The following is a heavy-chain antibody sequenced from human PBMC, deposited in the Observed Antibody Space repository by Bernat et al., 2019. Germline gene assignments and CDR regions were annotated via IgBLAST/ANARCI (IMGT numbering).Heavy chain of an antibody. CDR3: AHSLSDYYDSSGYSPFDY. V-gene: IGHV2-5*02. D-gene: IGHD3-22*01. CDR2: IYWDDDK. J-gene: IGHJ4*02. Sequence: QITLKESGPTLVKPTQTLTLTCTFSGFSLSTSGVGVGWIRQPPGKVLEWLALIYWDDDKRYSPSLKCRLTINKDTSKNQVVRTMTNMDPVDTATYYCAHSLSDYYDSSGYSPFDYWGQGTLVTVSS. CDR1: GFSLSTSGVG.